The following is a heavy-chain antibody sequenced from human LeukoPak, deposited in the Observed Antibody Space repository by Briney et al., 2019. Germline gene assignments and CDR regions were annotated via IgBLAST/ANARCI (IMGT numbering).Heavy chain of an antibody. Sequence: PGGSLRVSCAASGFTFSSYWMHLVRQAPGEGLLWVSRINRDGRTTYYAYSVRGRFTLSSSNAKNTHFLQRNSPPADDTEVEYCARHFDNYDALWGQGTPVTISS. CDR2: INRDGRTT. V-gene: IGHV3-74*01. D-gene: IGHD3-22*01. J-gene: IGHJ4*02. CDR3: ARHFDNYDAL. CDR1: GFTFSSYW.